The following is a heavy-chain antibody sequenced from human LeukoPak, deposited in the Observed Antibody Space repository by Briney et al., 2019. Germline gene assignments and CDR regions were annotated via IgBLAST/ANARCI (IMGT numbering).Heavy chain of an antibody. CDR1: GGSISSTNYY. D-gene: IGHD6-6*01. CDR2: IHYSGST. CDR3: ARDPISSSSRYYYYMDV. V-gene: IGHV4-39*07. J-gene: IGHJ6*03. Sequence: SETLSLTCTVSGGSISSTNYYWGWIRQPPGKGLEWIGSIHYSGSTYYNPSLKSRATILVNTSNNQFSLKVNSVTAADTAVYYCARDPISSSSRYYYYMDVWGKGTTVTVSS.